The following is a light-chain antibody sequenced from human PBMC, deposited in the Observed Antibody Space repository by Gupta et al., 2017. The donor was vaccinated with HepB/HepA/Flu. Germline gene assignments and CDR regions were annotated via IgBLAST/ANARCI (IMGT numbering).Light chain of an antibody. Sequence: EIVMTQSPATLSVSPGERSTLSCRASQSVSSNLAWYQQKPGQAPRLLIYGASTRATGIPARFGGSGFGKQFTLTISSRQSEDFAVYYCQQNNNWPPFTFGQGTKLDIK. CDR1: QSVSSN. J-gene: IGKJ2*01. V-gene: IGKV3-15*01. CDR3: QQNNNWPPFT. CDR2: GAS.